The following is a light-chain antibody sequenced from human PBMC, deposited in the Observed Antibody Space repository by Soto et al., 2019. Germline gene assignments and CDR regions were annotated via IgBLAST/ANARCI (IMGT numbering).Light chain of an antibody. CDR3: QQNGYPPKM. J-gene: IGKJ1*01. Sequence: EIVLTQSPGTLSLSPGERGTLSCRASQTISRTYIAWYQQRPGQAPRLVIFGASNRATGIPDRFSGDGSGTDFTLTISRVEPDDSAVYYCQQNGYPPKMFGQGTKVEI. CDR1: QTISRTY. CDR2: GAS. V-gene: IGKV3-20*01.